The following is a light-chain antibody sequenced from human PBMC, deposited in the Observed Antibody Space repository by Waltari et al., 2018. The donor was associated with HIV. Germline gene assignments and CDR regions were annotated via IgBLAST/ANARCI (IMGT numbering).Light chain of an antibody. CDR1: DLPTQF. V-gene: IGLV3-25*03. J-gene: IGLJ2*01. CDR2: KDS. CDR3: ESADSTGNYWA. Sequence: SYELTQPPSVSVSPGQTATITCSGDDLPTQFAYWYQQKPGQAPLLVIYKDSGRPSGIPDRFSGSNSGTTVTLIISGVQAEDEADYYCESADSTGNYWAFGGGTKLTVL.